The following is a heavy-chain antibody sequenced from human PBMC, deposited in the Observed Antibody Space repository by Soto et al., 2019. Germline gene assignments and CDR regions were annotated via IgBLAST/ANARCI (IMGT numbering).Heavy chain of an antibody. Sequence: ASVKVSCKASGGTFSSYAISWVRQAPGQGLEWMGGIIPIFGTANYAQKFQGRVTITADESTSTVYMELSSLRSEDTAVYYCARGAHLRWLQSYFDYWGQGTLVTVSS. D-gene: IGHD5-12*01. CDR3: ARGAHLRWLQSYFDY. CDR1: GGTFSSYA. V-gene: IGHV1-69*13. CDR2: IIPIFGTA. J-gene: IGHJ4*02.